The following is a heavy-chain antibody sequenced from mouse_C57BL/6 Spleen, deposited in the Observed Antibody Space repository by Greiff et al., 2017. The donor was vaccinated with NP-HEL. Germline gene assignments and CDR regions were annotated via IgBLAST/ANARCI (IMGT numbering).Heavy chain of an antibody. J-gene: IGHJ2*01. CDR2: IYPGDGDT. Sequence: QVQLQQSGPELVKPGASVKISCKASGYAFSSSWMNWVKQRPGKGLEWIGRIYPGDGDTDYNGKFKGKATLTADKSSSTAYMQLSSLTSEDSAVYFCARGDDYYYFDYWGQGTTLTVSS. D-gene: IGHD2-4*01. V-gene: IGHV1-82*01. CDR1: GYAFSSSW. CDR3: ARGDDYYYFDY.